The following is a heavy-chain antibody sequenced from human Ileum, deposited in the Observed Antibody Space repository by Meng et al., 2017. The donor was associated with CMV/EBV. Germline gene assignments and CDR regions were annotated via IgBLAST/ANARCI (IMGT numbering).Heavy chain of an antibody. Sequence: EVQLLASGGGLVQPGGSLRLSCATSGFSVSAYYMTWVRQAPGKGLDWVSAIYSGHSTYYADSVRGRFTISRDDFKNTVYLQMNSLRVEDTAVYYCVRDRYLGGQGTMVTVSS. V-gene: IGHV3-66*01. CDR1: GFSVSAYY. D-gene: IGHD1-14*01. CDR3: VRDRYL. J-gene: IGHJ3*01. CDR2: IYSGHST.